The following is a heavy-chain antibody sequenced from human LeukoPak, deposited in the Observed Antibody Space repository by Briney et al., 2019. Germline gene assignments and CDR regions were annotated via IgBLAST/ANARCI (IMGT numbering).Heavy chain of an antibody. CDR1: GGSISSYY. D-gene: IGHD3-22*01. CDR2: IYYSGST. CDR3: ARDSYYYDSSGLDY. V-gene: IGHV4-59*01. J-gene: IGHJ4*02. Sequence: SETLSLTCTVSGGSISSYYWSWIRQPPGKGPEWIGYIYYSGSTNYNPSLKSRVTISVDTSKNQFSLKLSSATAADTAVYYCARDSYYYDSSGLDYWGQGTLVTVSS.